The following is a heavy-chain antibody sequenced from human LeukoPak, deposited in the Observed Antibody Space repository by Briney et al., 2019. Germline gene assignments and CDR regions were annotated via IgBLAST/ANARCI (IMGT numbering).Heavy chain of an antibody. CDR3: ARQYSDILTGYHRGELYWYFDL. CDR1: GYTFTSYG. CDR2: ISAYNGNT. D-gene: IGHD3-9*01. J-gene: IGHJ2*01. V-gene: IGHV1-18*01. Sequence: ASVKVSCKASGYTFTSYGISWVRQAPGQGLEWMGWISAYNGNTNYAQKLQGRVTMTRDTSISTAYMELGRLRSDDTAVYYCARQYSDILTGYHRGELYWYFDLWGRGTLVTVSS.